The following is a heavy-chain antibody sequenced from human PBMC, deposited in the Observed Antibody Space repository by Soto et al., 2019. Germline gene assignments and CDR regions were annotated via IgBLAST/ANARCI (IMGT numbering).Heavy chain of an antibody. J-gene: IGHJ6*02. V-gene: IGHV2-70*11. CDR2: IDWDDDK. D-gene: IGHD2-21*01. Sequence: SGPTLENHTQTLSLTCTFCGLSLTTSGVGVGWIRQPPGKALEWLARIDWDDDKYYSTSLKTRLTISKDTSKNQVVLTMTNMDPVDTATYYCARDSVALYYYYYGMDVWGQGTTVTVSS. CDR1: GLSLTTSGVG. CDR3: ARDSVALYYYYYGMDV.